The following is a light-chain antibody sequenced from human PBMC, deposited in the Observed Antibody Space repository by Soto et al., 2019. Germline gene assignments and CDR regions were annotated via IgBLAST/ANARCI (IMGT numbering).Light chain of an antibody. CDR2: DAS. J-gene: IGKJ1*01. V-gene: IGKV1-5*01. Sequence: TPSSTPLSLVSGGRATLSCRASQSVSSYLAWYQQKPGEAPKLLIYDASALPRGVPSRFSGSGSGTKFTLTIASLQPDDFATYYCQQYETFSGTFGPGTKVDI. CDR1: QSVSSY. CDR3: QQYETFSGT.